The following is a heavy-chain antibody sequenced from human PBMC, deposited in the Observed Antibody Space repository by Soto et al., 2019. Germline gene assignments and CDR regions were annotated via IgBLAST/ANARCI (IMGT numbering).Heavy chain of an antibody. D-gene: IGHD4-17*01. Sequence: EVQLVESGGGLIQPGGSLRLSCAASGFTVSSNYMSWVRQAPGKGLEWVSVIADDQTYNADSVRGRFTISRDDSTSTLYLQMNSLRAEDTAVYYCAKDRLNGNSVWDPFDIWGQGTMVTVSS. CDR1: GFTVSSNY. V-gene: IGHV3-53*01. J-gene: IGHJ3*02. CDR3: AKDRLNGNSVWDPFDI. CDR2: IADDQT.